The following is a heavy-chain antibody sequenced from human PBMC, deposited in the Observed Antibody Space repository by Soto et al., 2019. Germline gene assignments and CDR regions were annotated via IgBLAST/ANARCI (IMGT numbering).Heavy chain of an antibody. V-gene: IGHV4-39*01. CDR1: GASIITNNYF. CDR2: ISYSGRT. J-gene: IGHJ4*02. CDR3: ARRRASDYGGNHHPYYFDR. Sequence: SETLSLTCTVSGASIITNNYFWVWIRQSPRRGLELIGSISYSGRTYDNLSLQSRLTISIDASKNQLSLNLTSVTTADTSIYYCARRRASDYGGNHHPYYFDRWGQGTLVTVSS. D-gene: IGHD4-17*01.